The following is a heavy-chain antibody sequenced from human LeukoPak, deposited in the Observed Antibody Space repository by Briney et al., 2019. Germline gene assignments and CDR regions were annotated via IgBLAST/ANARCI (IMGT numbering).Heavy chain of an antibody. D-gene: IGHD5-12*01. Sequence: HPGRSLRLSCAASGFPFSSYAMHWVRQAPGKGLEYVSAISSNGGSTSYANSVEGRFTIYRDNYKNTLYLQMGSLRAEDMAVYYCARSPTGSGYGYFDYWGQGTLVTVSS. CDR2: ISSNGGST. CDR1: GFPFSSYA. CDR3: ARSPTGSGYGYFDY. V-gene: IGHV3-64*01. J-gene: IGHJ4*02.